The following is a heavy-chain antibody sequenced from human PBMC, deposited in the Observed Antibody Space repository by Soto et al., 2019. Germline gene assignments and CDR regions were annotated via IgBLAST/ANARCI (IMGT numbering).Heavy chain of an antibody. CDR2: ISSSSSTI. D-gene: IGHD2-2*01. CDR1: GFTFSSYS. CDR3: ASAGYCSSTSCNYFDY. J-gene: IGHJ4*02. Sequence: GGSLRLSCAASGFTFSSYSMNWVRQAPGKGLEWVSYISSSSSTIYYADSVKGRFTISRDNAKNSLYLQMNSLRAEDTAVYYCASAGYCSSTSCNYFDYWGQGTLVTVSS. V-gene: IGHV3-48*01.